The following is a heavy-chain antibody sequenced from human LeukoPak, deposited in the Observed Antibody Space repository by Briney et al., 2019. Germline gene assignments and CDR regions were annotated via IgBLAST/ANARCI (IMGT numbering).Heavy chain of an antibody. V-gene: IGHV4-4*07. Sequence: PSETLSLTCTVSGGSISSYYWSWIRQPAGKGLEWIGRIYNSGGTNYNPSLKSRVTMSVDTSKNHFPLKLSSVTAADTAVYYFAGEGRVFSYGMDDWGQGTTVTVSS. CDR2: IYNSGGT. CDR3: AGEGRVFSYGMDD. J-gene: IGHJ6*02. CDR1: GGSISSYY. D-gene: IGHD3-3*01.